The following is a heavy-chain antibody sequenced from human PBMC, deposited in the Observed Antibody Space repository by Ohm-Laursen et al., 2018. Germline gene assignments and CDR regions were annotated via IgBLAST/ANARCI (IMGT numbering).Heavy chain of an antibody. CDR3: ARGHYDMNL. CDR2: INQDGSEK. V-gene: IGHV3-7*01. J-gene: IGHJ6*02. Sequence: SLRLSCAASGFTFSSYSMNWVRQAPGKGLEWVAHINQDGSEKNYGDSVKGRFTISRDNAKNSLYLQMNSLRVEDTAVFYCARGHYDMNLWGQGTTVTVSS. CDR1: GFTFSSYS.